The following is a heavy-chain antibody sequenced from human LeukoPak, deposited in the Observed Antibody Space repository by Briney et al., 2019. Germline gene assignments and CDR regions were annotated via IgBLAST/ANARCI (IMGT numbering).Heavy chain of an antibody. V-gene: IGHV3-15*01. CDR2: IKSKTDGGTT. Sequence: GGSLRLSCAASGFTFSNAWMSWVRQAPGKGLEWVGRIKSKTDGGTTDYAAPVKGRFTISRDDSKNTLYLQMNSLKTEDTAVYYCTTDRVFGSGPDYDYVWGSYRTNDAFDIWGQGTMVTVSS. J-gene: IGHJ3*02. D-gene: IGHD3-16*02. CDR3: TTDRVFGSGPDYDYVWGSYRTNDAFDI. CDR1: GFTFSNAW.